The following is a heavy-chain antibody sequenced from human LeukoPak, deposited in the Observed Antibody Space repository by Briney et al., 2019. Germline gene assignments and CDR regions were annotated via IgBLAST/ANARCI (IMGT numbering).Heavy chain of an antibody. CDR1: GFTFRSYS. Sequence: PGGSLRVSCAACGFTFRSYSMRWGPQAPGKGLEWLSFISTSSSTIYYADSVKGRFTISRANSQNTLYLQMNCLRAEDTAVYYCARGIKTTAGDYFDYWGQGTLVTVSS. V-gene: IGHV3-48*01. J-gene: IGHJ4*02. D-gene: IGHD4-17*01. CDR3: ARGIKTTAGDYFDY. CDR2: ISTSSSTI.